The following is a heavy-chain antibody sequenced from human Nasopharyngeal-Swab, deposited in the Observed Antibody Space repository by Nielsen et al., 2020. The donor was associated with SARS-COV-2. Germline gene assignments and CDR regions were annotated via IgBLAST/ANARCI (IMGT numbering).Heavy chain of an antibody. CDR2: TNPHTDAT. CDR3: TRPGAAVSGTNFFF. D-gene: IGHD6-13*01. J-gene: IGHJ4*02. Sequence: ASVKVSCKASGYTFIDYFLHWVRQTPGQSLEWIGWTNPHTDATNYAQKFQGRVSMTRDTSISTIYMELRSLSSDDTAVYYCTRPGAAVSGTNFFFWGQGSLVTVSS. V-gene: IGHV1-2*02. CDR1: GYTFIDYF.